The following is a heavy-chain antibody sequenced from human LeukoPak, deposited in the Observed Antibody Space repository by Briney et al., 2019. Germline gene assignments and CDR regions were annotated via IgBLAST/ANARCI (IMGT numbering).Heavy chain of an antibody. Sequence: SETLSLTCAVYGVSFSGYYWSWIRQPPGKGLEWIGEINHSGSTNYNPSLKSRVTISVDTSKNQFSLKLSSVTAADTAVYYCANRGYYLLWDVFGSGRANWFDPWGQGTLVTVSS. V-gene: IGHV4-34*01. CDR1: GVSFSGYY. CDR3: ANRGYYLLWDVFGSGRANWFDP. D-gene: IGHD5-12*01. J-gene: IGHJ5*02. CDR2: INHSGST.